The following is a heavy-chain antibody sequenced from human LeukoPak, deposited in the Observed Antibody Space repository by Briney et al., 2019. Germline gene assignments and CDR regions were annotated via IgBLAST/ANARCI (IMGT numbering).Heavy chain of an antibody. J-gene: IGHJ5*02. CDR2: IYSGGST. Sequence: GGSLRLSCAASGFTVSSNYMSWVRQAPGKGLEWVSVIYSGGSTYYADSVKGRFTISRDNAKNTLYLQMNSLRAEDTAVYYCAREVPSYSWFDPWGQGTLVTVSS. CDR1: GFTVSSNY. CDR3: AREVPSYSWFDP. V-gene: IGHV3-66*01. D-gene: IGHD2-21*01.